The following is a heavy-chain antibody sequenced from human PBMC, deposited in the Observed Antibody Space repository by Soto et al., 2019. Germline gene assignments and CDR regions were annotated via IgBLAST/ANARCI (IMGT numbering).Heavy chain of an antibody. D-gene: IGHD6-13*01. J-gene: IGHJ5*02. CDR3: ARPKTIGAAAGKGWFDP. CDR1: GASITSYY. CDR2: ISYTGRT. V-gene: IGHV4-59*12. Sequence: PSETLSLTCTVSGASITSYYWSWIRQPPGKALEWIGFISYTGRTDYNPSLRSRVTISLDGSKNQFSLKLTSVTAADTAMYYCARPKTIGAAAGKGWFDPWGQGTLVTVSS.